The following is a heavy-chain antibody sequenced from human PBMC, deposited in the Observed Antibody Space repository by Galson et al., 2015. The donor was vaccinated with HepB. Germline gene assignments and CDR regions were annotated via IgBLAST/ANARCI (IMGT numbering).Heavy chain of an antibody. CDR3: ARDRPMEWYYYDRSGYYY. J-gene: IGHJ4*02. CDR2: ISSDGSGT. D-gene: IGHD3-22*01. Sequence: FLRLSCGASGVTFSSYWMHWVRQAPGKGVVWVSRISSDGSGTHYADSVKGRFTISRDNPKNTLYLQMNSLRAEDTAVYYCARDRPMEWYYYDRSGYYYWGQGTLVTVSS. V-gene: IGHV3-74*01. CDR1: GVTFSSYW.